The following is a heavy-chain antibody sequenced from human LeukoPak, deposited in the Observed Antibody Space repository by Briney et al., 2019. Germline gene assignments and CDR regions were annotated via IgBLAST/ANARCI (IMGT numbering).Heavy chain of an antibody. CDR3: ARVFDTYYMDV. CDR1: GYTFTDYS. V-gene: IGHV1-2*02. CDR2: INPKSSGT. Sequence: GASVKVSCKASGYTFTDYSLHWVQQAPGQGLEWMGWINPKSSGTNYAQKFQDRVTMTSDTSISTAYMELMRLRSDDTAVYYCARVFDTYYMDVWGKGTTVTVSS. J-gene: IGHJ6*03.